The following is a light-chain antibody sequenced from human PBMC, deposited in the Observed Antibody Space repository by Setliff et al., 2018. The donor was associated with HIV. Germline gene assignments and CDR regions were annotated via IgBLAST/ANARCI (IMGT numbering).Light chain of an antibody. V-gene: IGLV2-14*03. CDR1: SSDVGGYNY. Sequence: QSALTQPASVSGSPGQSITISCTGSSSDVGGYNYVSWYQQHPGKAPKLMIYDVSQRPSGVSDRFSGSKSGITASLTISGLQPEDESDYYCSSYTASSTVVFGGGTKATVL. J-gene: IGLJ3*02. CDR2: DVS. CDR3: SSYTASSTVV.